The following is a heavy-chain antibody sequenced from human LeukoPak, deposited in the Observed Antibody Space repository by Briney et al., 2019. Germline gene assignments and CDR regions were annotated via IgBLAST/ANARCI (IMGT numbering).Heavy chain of an antibody. J-gene: IGHJ2*01. CDR3: AREGRLGKYFDL. CDR1: GFTFSSYS. Sequence: PGGSLRLSCAASGFTFSSYSMNWVRQAPGKGLEWVSVIYSGSSRVFYADSVKGRFTISRDTSKNTLYLQMNSLRTEDTAVYYCAREGRLGKYFDLWGRGTLVTVSS. D-gene: IGHD3-16*01. CDR2: IYSGSSR. V-gene: IGHV3-53*01.